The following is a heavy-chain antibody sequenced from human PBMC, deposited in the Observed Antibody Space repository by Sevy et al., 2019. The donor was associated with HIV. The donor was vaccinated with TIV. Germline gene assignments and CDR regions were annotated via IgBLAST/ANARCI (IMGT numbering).Heavy chain of an antibody. CDR3: AREGAARRGYGMDV. CDR2: ISSSSSYI. D-gene: IGHD6-6*01. Sequence: GGSLRLSCAASGFTFSSYSMNWVRQAPGKGLEWVSSISSSSSYIYYADSVKGRFTISRDNAKNSLYLQMNSLRAEDTAEYYCAREGAARRGYGMDVWGQGTTVTVSS. CDR1: GFTFSSYS. J-gene: IGHJ6*02. V-gene: IGHV3-21*01.